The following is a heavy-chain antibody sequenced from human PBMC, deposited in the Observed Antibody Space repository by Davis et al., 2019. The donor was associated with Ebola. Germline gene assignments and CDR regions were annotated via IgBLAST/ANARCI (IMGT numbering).Heavy chain of an antibody. Sequence: GESLKISCAASGFTFSDYYMSWIRQAPGKGLEWVSYISGYTNYADSVKGRFTISRDNAKYSLYLQMNSLRAEDTAVYYCARDRSYCSSATCYGGHYYYYHGMDVWGKGTTVTVSS. D-gene: IGHD2-2*01. CDR3: ARDRSYCSSATCYGGHYYYYHGMDV. CDR1: GFTFSDYY. J-gene: IGHJ6*04. V-gene: IGHV3-11*06. CDR2: ISGYT.